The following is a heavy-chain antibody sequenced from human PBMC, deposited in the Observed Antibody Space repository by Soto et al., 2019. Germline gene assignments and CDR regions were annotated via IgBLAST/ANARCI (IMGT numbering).Heavy chain of an antibody. CDR1: GFTFSSYS. D-gene: IGHD4-4*01. CDR3: ARYDYSPRTTKYYYMDV. J-gene: IGHJ6*03. Sequence: GGSLRLSCVASGFTFSSYSMNWVRQAPGKGLEWVSSISSSSSYIYYADSVKGRFTISRDNAKNSLYLQMNSLRAEDTAVYYCARYDYSPRTTKYYYMDVWGKGTTVTVSS. V-gene: IGHV3-21*01. CDR2: ISSSSSYI.